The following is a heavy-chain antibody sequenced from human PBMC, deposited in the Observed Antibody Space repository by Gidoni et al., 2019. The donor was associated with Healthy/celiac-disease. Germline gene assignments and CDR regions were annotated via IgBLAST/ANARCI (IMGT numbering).Heavy chain of an antibody. V-gene: IGHV3-23*01. Sequence: EVQLLESGGGLVQPGGSRRLSCAASGFTLSSYAMSWVRQAPGKGLEWVSAISGSGGSTYSADSVKGRFTLSRDNSKTTLYLQMNSLRAEDTAVYYCAKAPDYDFWSALVNWGQGTLVTVSS. CDR2: ISGSGGST. CDR1: GFTLSSYA. CDR3: AKAPDYDFWSALVN. D-gene: IGHD3-3*01. J-gene: IGHJ4*02.